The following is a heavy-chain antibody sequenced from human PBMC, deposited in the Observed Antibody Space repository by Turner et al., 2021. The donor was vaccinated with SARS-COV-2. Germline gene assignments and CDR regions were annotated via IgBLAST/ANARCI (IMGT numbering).Heavy chain of an antibody. V-gene: IGHV4-39*01. CDR3: ERQDDRDDDCARDSGNYVCAFDI. CDR2: IRYDEKN. CDR1: GGSISDSGYF. J-gene: IGHJ3*02. Sequence: QLQLQASGPGLVKPSETLSLTCTVSGGSISDSGYFWAWIRQPPGKGPEWIGTIRYDEKNYYNPTFTRRVTIFVDTSEKQFSLSLNSATAADTAVYYCERQDDRDDDCARDSGNYVCAFDIWGQGTMVTVSS. D-gene: IGHD3-22*01.